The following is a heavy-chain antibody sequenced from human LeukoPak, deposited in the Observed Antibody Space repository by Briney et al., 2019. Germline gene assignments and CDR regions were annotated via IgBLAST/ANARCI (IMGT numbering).Heavy chain of an antibody. J-gene: IGHJ4*02. D-gene: IGHD2-2*01. V-gene: IGHV3-23*01. CDR3: GKDLASIVVVPAANGFDY. CDR1: GFTFSSYA. CDR2: ISGSGGST. Sequence: GGSLRLSCAASGFTFSSYAMSWVRQAPGKGLEWVSAISGSGGSTYYADSVKGRFTISRDNSKNTLYLQMNSLRAEDTAVYYCGKDLASIVVVPAANGFDYGGKGPLVTVPS.